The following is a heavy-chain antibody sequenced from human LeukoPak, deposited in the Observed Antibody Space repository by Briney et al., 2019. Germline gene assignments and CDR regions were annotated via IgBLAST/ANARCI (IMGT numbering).Heavy chain of an antibody. V-gene: IGHV1-18*01. Sequence: ASVKVSCEASGYTFTSYGISWVRQAPGQGLEWMGWISAYNGNTNYAQKLQGRVTMTTDTSTSTAYMELRSLRSDDTAVYYCARSSSYYDFWSGYSGADYYGMDVWAQGTTVTVSS. CDR1: GYTFTSYG. CDR2: ISAYNGNT. J-gene: IGHJ6*02. CDR3: ARSSSYYDFWSGYSGADYYGMDV. D-gene: IGHD3-3*01.